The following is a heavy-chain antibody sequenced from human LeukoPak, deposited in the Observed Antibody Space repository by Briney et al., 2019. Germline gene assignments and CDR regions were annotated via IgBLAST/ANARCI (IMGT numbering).Heavy chain of an antibody. J-gene: IGHJ5*02. V-gene: IGHV4-30-4*08. Sequence: SQTLSLTCTVSGGSISSGDYYWSWIRQPPGTGLEWIGYIYYSGSTYYNPSLKSRVTISVDTSKNQFSLKLSSVTAADTAVYYCARRRVLRFLEWLSRWFDPWGQGTLVTVSS. D-gene: IGHD3-3*01. CDR1: GGSISSGDYY. CDR2: IYYSGST. CDR3: ARRRVLRFLEWLSRWFDP.